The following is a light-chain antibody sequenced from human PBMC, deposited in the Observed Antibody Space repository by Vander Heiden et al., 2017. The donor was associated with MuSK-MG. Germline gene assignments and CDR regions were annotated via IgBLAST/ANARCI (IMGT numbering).Light chain of an antibody. CDR2: KAS. J-gene: IGKJ4*01. CDR3: QQDNSSSIT. Sequence: SASVGDRVTITCRASQSISSWLAWYQQKPGKAPKLLIYKASSLESGVPSRFSGSGSGTEFTLTISSLQPDDFATYYCQQDNSSSITFGGGTKVDIK. CDR1: QSISSW. V-gene: IGKV1-5*03.